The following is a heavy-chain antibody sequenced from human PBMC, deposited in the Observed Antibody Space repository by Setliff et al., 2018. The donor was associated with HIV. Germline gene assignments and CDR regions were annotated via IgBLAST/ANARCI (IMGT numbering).Heavy chain of an antibody. J-gene: IGHJ3*02. V-gene: IGHV3-21*04. CDR3: ARGDFYDSSGYFTDAFDI. Sequence: GGSLRLSCAASGFAFSSHAMNWVRQAPGKGLEWVSSISSSSSYIYYADSVKGRFTISRDNAKNSLYLQMNSLRAEDTAVYYCARGDFYDSSGYFTDAFDIWGQGTMVTVSS. CDR1: GFAFSSHA. CDR2: ISSSSSYI. D-gene: IGHD3-22*01.